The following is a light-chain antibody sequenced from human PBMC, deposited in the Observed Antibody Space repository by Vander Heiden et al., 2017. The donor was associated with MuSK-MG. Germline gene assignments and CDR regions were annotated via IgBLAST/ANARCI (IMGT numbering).Light chain of an antibody. J-gene: IGKJ1*01. V-gene: IGKV3-15*01. CDR1: QSVGTD. CDR2: GAS. CDR3: QHDYRCSRT. Sequence: EIVMTQSPATLSVSPGERVALSCRASQSVGTDLAWYQQRPGQAPRLLLYGASTRATGVPARFSGSGSGTEFTLTIASLQIEDFAVYYCQHDYRCSRTFGQGTKVEF.